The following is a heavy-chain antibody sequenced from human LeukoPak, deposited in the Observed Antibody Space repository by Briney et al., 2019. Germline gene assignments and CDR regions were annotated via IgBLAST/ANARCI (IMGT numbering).Heavy chain of an antibody. CDR3: ARQRGIAARPGLGMDV. CDR1: GFTVSSNY. Sequence: GGSLRLSCAASGFTVSSNYMSWVRQAPGKGLERVSVIYSGGSTYYADSVKGRFTISRDNSKNTLYLQMNSLRAEDTAVYYCARQRGIAARPGLGMDVWGQGTTVTVSS. V-gene: IGHV3-53*01. CDR2: IYSGGST. J-gene: IGHJ6*02. D-gene: IGHD6-6*01.